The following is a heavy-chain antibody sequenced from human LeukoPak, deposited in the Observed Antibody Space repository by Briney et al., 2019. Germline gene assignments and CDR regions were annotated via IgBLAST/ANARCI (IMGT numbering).Heavy chain of an antibody. D-gene: IGHD4-23*01. Sequence: PSETLSLTCTVSGGSISSYYWSWIRQPPGKGLEWIGHIYYSGSTNYNPSLKSRVTISLDTSKNQISLKLSSVTAADTAVYYCARHTTVVPPHYSDYWGQGTLVTVSS. V-gene: IGHV4-59*08. CDR1: GGSISSYY. J-gene: IGHJ4*02. CDR3: ARHTTVVPPHYSDY. CDR2: IYYSGST.